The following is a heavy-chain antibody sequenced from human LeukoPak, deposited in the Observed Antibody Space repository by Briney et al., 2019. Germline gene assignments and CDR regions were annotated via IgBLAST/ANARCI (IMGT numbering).Heavy chain of an antibody. J-gene: IGHJ4*02. CDR1: GGTFSTYA. D-gene: IGHD2-2*01. V-gene: IGHV1-69*05. CDR3: GRADRYCSSTNCCYYFDY. CDR2: FIPIFGTA. Sequence: SVKVSCKASGGTFSTYAISWVRQAPGQGLEWMGGFIPIFGTANYAQKFQGRVTITMDESTSTAYMELSSLRSEDTAMYYCGRADRYCSSTNCCYYFDYWGQGTLVTVSS.